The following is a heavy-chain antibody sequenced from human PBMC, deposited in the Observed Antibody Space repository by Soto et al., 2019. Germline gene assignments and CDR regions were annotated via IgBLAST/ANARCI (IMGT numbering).Heavy chain of an antibody. CDR1: GFSFSSHG. CDR2: IWNDGSNK. J-gene: IGHJ4*02. CDR3: ARDWSSRHPQYFDY. D-gene: IGHD6-6*01. Sequence: QVQLVESGGGVVQPGRSLRLSCAASGFSFSSHGMHWVRQAPGKGLDWVSVIWNDGSNKYYADSVKGRFTISRDNSKNKLYLQINSLRVEDTAVYYCARDWSSRHPQYFDYWGQGTLVTVSS. V-gene: IGHV3-33*01.